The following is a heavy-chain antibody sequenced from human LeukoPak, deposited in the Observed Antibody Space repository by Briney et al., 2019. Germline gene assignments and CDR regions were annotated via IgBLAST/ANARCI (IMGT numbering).Heavy chain of an antibody. CDR1: GGSISSSSYY. J-gene: IGHJ4*02. V-gene: IGHV4-61*05. Sequence: SETLSLTCTVSGGSISSSSYYWGWIRQSPGKGLEWIGYIYYSGSTNYNPSLKSRVTISVDTSKNEFSLKLSSVTAADTAVYYCARILSTGYPDYWGQGTLVTVSS. CDR3: ARILSTGYPDY. CDR2: IYYSGST. D-gene: IGHD2/OR15-2a*01.